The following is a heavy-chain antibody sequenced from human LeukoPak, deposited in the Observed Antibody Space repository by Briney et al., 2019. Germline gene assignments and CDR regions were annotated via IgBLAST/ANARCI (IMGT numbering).Heavy chain of an antibody. CDR1: GFTFSSYW. D-gene: IGHD6-19*01. J-gene: IGHJ4*02. V-gene: IGHV3-74*01. Sequence: PGGSLRLSCAVSGFTFSSYWMHWVRQAPGKGLVWVSRINNDGSTTAYADSVKGRFTISRDNTKNTLYLQMNSLRAEDTAVYYCARTYSSFDYWGQGTLVTDSS. CDR3: ARTYSSFDY. CDR2: INNDGSTT.